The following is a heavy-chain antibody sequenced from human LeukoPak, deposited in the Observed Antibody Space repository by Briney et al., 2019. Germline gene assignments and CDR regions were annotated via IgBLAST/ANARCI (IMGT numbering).Heavy chain of an antibody. V-gene: IGHV1-69*04. CDR1: GGTFSSYT. D-gene: IGHD3-9*01. J-gene: IGHJ5*02. CDR3: AREYDILTGNWFDP. Sequence: SVKVSCKASGGTFSSYTISWVRQAPGQGLEWMGRIIPILGIANYAQKFQGRVTITADKSTSTAYMELSSLRSEATAVYYCAREYDILTGNWFDPWGQGTLVTVSS. CDR2: IIPILGIA.